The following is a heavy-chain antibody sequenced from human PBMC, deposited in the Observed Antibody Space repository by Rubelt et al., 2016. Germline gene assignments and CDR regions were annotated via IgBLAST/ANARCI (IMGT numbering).Heavy chain of an antibody. CDR2: IDPSDSYT. CDR3: ARHAGDGGNSEDWFDP. D-gene: IGHD4-23*01. Sequence: EVQLVQSGAEVKKPGESLRISCKGSGYSFTSYWISWVRQMPGKGLEWMGRIDPSDSYTNYSPSFQGRVPISAASSISTAYLQLSSLKASYTAMYYCARHAGDGGNSEDWFDPWGPGTLVTVSS. CDR1: GYSFTSYW. J-gene: IGHJ5*02. V-gene: IGHV5-10-1*01.